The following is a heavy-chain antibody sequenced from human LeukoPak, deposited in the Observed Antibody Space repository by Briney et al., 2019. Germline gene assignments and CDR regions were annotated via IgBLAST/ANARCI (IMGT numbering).Heavy chain of an antibody. V-gene: IGHV5-51*01. CDR3: ARHGGQWLGQYYFDY. CDR2: IFPGESDT. J-gene: IGHJ4*02. CDR1: GYSFTSYW. D-gene: IGHD6-19*01. Sequence: ESLKISCKGSGYSFTSYWIGWVRQMPGKGLEWMGIIFPGESDTRYSPSFQGQVTISADKSITTAYLQWSSLQASDTAMYYCARHGGQWLGQYYFDYWGQGALVTVSS.